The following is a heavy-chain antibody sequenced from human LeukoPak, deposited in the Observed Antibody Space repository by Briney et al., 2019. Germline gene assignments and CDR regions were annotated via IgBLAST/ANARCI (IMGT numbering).Heavy chain of an antibody. D-gene: IGHD2-2*01. CDR2: IYYSGST. J-gene: IGHJ6*03. CDR3: ARVSRSGYYYYYMDV. Sequence: SETLSLTCTVSGGSISSYYWSWIRQPPGKGLEWIGYIYYSGSTNYNPSLKSRVTISVDTSKNQFSLKLSSVTAADTAVYYCARVSRSGYYYYYMDVWGKGTTVTVSS. CDR1: GGSISSYY. V-gene: IGHV4-59*01.